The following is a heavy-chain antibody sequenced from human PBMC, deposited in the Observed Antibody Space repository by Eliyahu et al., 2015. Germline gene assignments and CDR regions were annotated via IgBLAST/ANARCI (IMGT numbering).Heavy chain of an antibody. CDR2: ISYDGSNK. CDR1: GXTFSSXG. V-gene: IGHV3-30*18. J-gene: IGHJ4*02. Sequence: QVQLVESGGGVVQPGRSLRXSCAASGXTFSSXGXPWVRXAPGKGLEGVAVISYDGSNKYYADSVKGRFTISRDNSKNTLYLQMNSLRAEDTAVYYCAKVALAERHGYNLGFFGGQGTLVTVSS. D-gene: IGHD5-24*01. CDR3: AKVALAERHGYNLGFF.